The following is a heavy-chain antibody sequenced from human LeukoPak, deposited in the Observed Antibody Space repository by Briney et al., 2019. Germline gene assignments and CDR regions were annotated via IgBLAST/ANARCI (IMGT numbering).Heavy chain of an antibody. CDR3: ARAKSSGPLDY. J-gene: IGHJ4*02. CDR1: GGSISSSNW. V-gene: IGHV4-4*02. Sequence: SGTLSLTCAVSGGSISSSNWWSWVRPPPGKGLEWIGEIYHSGSTNYNPSLKRRVTISGDKTKNHFSLKLSSVTAADTAVYHCARAKSSGPLDYWGQGTLVTVSS. D-gene: IGHD6-19*01. CDR2: IYHSGST.